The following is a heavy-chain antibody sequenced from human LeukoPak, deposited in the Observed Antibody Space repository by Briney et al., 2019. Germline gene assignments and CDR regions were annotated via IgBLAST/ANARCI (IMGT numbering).Heavy chain of an antibody. D-gene: IGHD3-9*01. CDR2: IKSYIDGGTT. V-gene: IGHV3-15*01. Sequence: PGGSLRLSCAASGFTFTNAWMNWVRQAPGKGLEWVGRIKSYIDGGTTDYAAPVKGRFTISREDSKKTLYLQMNTLKTEDTAVYYCTTSHHNILTALLNWGQGTLVTVSS. J-gene: IGHJ4*02. CDR1: GFTFTNAW. CDR3: TTSHHNILTALLN.